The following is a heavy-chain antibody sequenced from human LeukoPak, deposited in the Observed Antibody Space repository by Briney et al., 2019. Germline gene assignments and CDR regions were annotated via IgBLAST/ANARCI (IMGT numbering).Heavy chain of an antibody. Sequence: QAGGSLRLSCAASGFTVISDCMTWVRPTPGKGLEWVSSIYNDGTTDYADSVKGRFTISRDNSKNTLYLQMNSLRGEDTAVYYCARIDKWNPAYWGQGTLVTVSS. D-gene: IGHD1-1*01. J-gene: IGHJ4*02. CDR1: GFTVISDC. V-gene: IGHV3-66*02. CDR3: ARIDKWNPAY. CDR2: IYNDGTT.